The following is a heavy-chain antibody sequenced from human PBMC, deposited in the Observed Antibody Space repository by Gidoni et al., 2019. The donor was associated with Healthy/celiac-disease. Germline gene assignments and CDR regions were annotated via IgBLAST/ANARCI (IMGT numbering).Heavy chain of an antibody. CDR2: IDWDDDK. CDR1: AFSSSTSGIC. V-gene: IGHV2-70*15. D-gene: IGHD4-17*01. Sequence: QVPLRESGPALVKPTQTLTLTCTFSAFSSSTSGICVSCIRQPPEKALEWLARIDWDDDKYYSTSLKTRLSISKDTAKNQVVLTMTNMDPVDTATYYCARMYYGDYYYYGMDVWGQGTTVTVSS. J-gene: IGHJ6*02. CDR3: ARMYYGDYYYYGMDV.